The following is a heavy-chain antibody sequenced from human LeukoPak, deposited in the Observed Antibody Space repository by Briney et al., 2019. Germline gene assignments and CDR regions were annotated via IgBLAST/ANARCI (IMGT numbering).Heavy chain of an antibody. V-gene: IGHV5-51*01. CDR2: IYPGDSDT. CDR1: GYSFTSYW. CDR3: ARLSMIGTFDI. J-gene: IGHJ3*02. D-gene: IGHD3-22*01. Sequence: GESLKISCKGSGYSFTSYWIGWVRQMPGKGLEWMAIIYPGDSDTKYSPSFQDQVTISADKSINTAYLHWRSLKASDTAMYYCARLSMIGTFDIWGLGTVVTVSS.